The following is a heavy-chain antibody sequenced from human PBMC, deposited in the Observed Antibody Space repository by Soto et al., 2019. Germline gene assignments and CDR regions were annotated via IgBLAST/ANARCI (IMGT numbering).Heavy chain of an antibody. CDR2: ISWKSASI. Sequence: GGSLRLSCAASGFTFGDYGMHWVRQVPGKGLEWVSGISWKSASIGYADSVKGRFTISRDNAKNLLYLQMNSLSAEDTALYHCAKSRGGTANGLDVWGQGTTVTDSS. V-gene: IGHV3-9*01. J-gene: IGHJ6*02. CDR1: GFTFGDYG. D-gene: IGHD2-15*01. CDR3: AKSRGGTANGLDV.